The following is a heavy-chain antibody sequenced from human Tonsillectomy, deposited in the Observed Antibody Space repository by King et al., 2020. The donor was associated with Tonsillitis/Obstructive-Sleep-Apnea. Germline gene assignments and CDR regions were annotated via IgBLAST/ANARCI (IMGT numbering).Heavy chain of an antibody. CDR1: GFTFSSDS. V-gene: IGHV3-48*02. Sequence: VQLVESGGGLVQPGGSLRLSCAASGFTFSSDSMNWVRQAPGKGLEWVSYISSSSSTIYYADSVEGRFTISRDNAKNSLYLQMNSLRDEDTAVYYCAGDGIFGVQQYPGWFDPWGQGTLVTVSS. D-gene: IGHD3-3*01. J-gene: IGHJ5*02. CDR2: ISSSSSTI. CDR3: AGDGIFGVQQYPGWFDP.